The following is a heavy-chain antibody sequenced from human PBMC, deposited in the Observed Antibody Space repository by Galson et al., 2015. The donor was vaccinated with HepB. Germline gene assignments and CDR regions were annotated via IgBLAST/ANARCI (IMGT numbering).Heavy chain of an antibody. Sequence: SVKVSCKASGGTFSSYAISWVRQAPGQGLEWMGGIIPILGIANYAQKFQGRVTITADKSTSTAYMELSSLRSEDTAVYYCARANEKGSYGIVDSFDYWGQGTLVTVSS. CDR3: ARANEKGSYGIVDSFDY. V-gene: IGHV1-69*10. CDR1: GGTFSSYA. D-gene: IGHD1-26*01. J-gene: IGHJ4*02. CDR2: IIPILGIA.